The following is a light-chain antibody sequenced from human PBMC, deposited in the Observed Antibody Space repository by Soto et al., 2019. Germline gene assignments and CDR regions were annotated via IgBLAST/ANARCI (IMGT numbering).Light chain of an antibody. V-gene: IGLV2-11*01. CDR1: SSDVGGYNY. Sequence: SALTQPRSVSGSPGQSVTISCTGTSSDVGGYNYVSWYQQHPGKAPKLMIYDVSKRPSGVPDRFSGSKSGNTASLTISGLQAEDEADYYCCSYVGSYTFDVFGTGTKLTVL. CDR2: DVS. J-gene: IGLJ1*01. CDR3: CSYVGSYTFDV.